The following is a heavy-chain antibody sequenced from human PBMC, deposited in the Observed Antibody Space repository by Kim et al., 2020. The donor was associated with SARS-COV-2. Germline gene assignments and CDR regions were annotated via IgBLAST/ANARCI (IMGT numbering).Heavy chain of an antibody. V-gene: IGHV4-4*09. Sequence: PPRKSRVTISVDTSKNQFSLKLSSVTAADTAVYYCARKRKAYGSGSYFDYWGQGTLVTVSS. J-gene: IGHJ4*02. CDR3: ARKRKAYGSGSYFDY. D-gene: IGHD3-10*01.